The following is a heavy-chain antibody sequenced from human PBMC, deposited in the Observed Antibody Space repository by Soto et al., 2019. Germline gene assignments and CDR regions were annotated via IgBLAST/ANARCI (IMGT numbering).Heavy chain of an antibody. V-gene: IGHV3-30*18. CDR3: AKDLGRWLRLGLDY. CDR1: GFTFCSHG. CDR2: ISYDASNK. D-gene: IGHD5-12*01. J-gene: IGHJ4*02. Sequence: GSLRLSCAASGFTFCSHGMPWFRQAPGTGLVLVAVISYDASNKYYADSVKCRFTISRDNSKNTLYLQMNSLRAEDTAVYYCAKDLGRWLRLGLDYWGQGTLVTVSS.